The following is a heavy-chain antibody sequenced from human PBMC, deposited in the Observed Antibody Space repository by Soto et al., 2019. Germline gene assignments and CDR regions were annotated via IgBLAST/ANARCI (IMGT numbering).Heavy chain of an antibody. CDR2: MNPNSGNT. CDR3: ARGDYGSGSYYYYYYYYMDV. Sequence: ASVKVSCKASGYTFTSYDINWVRQATGQGLEWMGWMNPNSGNTGYAQKFQGRVTMTRNTSISTAYMELSSLRSEDTAVYYCARGDYGSGSYYYYYYYYMDVWGKGTTVTV. J-gene: IGHJ6*03. V-gene: IGHV1-8*01. CDR1: GYTFTSYD. D-gene: IGHD3-10*01.